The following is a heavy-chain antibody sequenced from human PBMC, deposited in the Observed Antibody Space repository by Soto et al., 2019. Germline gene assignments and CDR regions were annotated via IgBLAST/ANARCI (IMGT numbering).Heavy chain of an antibody. J-gene: IGHJ4*02. CDR2: VYYTGTT. V-gene: IGHV4-59*01. Sequence: ETLSLTGTVSVGSISSYFYIWVRQPPGKGLEWIGSVYYTGTTDYNPSLKSRVTISVDTSKTQFSLNLRSVTAADTAVYYCARDLAAVPRAFDYWGRGTLVTVSS. CDR1: VGSISSYF. CDR3: ARDLAAVPRAFDY. D-gene: IGHD6-13*01.